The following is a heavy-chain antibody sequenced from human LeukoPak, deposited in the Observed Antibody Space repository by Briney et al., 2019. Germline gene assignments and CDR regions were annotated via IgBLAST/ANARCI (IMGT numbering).Heavy chain of an antibody. V-gene: IGHV4-59*01. Sequence: PSETLSLTCTVSGGSISSYYSSWIRQPPGKGLEWIGYIYYSGSTNYNPSLKSRVTISIATSGNQFSLELSSVTAADTAVYYCARALSSTDFDFWGQGTLVTVSS. CDR1: GGSISSYY. D-gene: IGHD6-13*01. CDR2: IYYSGST. CDR3: ARALSSTDFDF. J-gene: IGHJ4*02.